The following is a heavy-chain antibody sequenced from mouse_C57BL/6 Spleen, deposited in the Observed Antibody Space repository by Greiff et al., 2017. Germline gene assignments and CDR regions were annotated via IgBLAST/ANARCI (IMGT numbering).Heavy chain of an antibody. CDR3: GRRGSYDAMDY. D-gene: IGHD1-1*02. CDR1: GYTFTSYT. V-gene: IGHV1-4*01. J-gene: IGHJ4*01. CDR2: INPSSGYT. Sequence: VQLQQSGAELARPGASVKMSCKASGYTFTSYTLHWVKQRPGQGLEWIGYINPSSGYTKYTQKFKDKATLTADKSSSTAYMQLSSLTSEDVAVYYCGRRGSYDAMDYWGQGTSVTVSS.